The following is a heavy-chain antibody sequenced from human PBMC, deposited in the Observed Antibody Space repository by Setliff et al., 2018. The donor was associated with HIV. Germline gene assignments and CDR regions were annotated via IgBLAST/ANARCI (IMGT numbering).Heavy chain of an antibody. D-gene: IGHD6-25*01. CDR2: INPNSNDI. CDR3: ARGAPAINDY. V-gene: IGHV1-8*01. Sequence: ASVKVSCKASGYTFISYDINWVRQATGQGLEWMGWINPNSNDIAYAQKLQGRVTMTRNTSIATAYMELSSLRSDDTAVYYCARGAPAINDYWGQGTLVTVSS. CDR1: GYTFISYD. J-gene: IGHJ4*02.